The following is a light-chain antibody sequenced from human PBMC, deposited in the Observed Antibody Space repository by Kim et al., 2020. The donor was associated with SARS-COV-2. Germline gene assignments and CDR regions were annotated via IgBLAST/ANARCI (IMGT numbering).Light chain of an antibody. CDR1: QTISRS. CDR3: QQYNDFPLT. V-gene: IGKV1-5*03. CDR2: TAS. Sequence: DIQMTQSPSTLSAFVGDRVSITCRANQTISRSLAWYQRRPGKALKLLIYTASTLESGVPSRFSGSGSGTEFTVTISSLQPDDFATYYCQQYNDFPLTFGGGTKVEIK. J-gene: IGKJ4*01.